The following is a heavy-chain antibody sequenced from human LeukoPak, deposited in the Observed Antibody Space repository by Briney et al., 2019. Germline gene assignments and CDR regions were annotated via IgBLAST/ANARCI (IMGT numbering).Heavy chain of an antibody. J-gene: IGHJ3*01. V-gene: IGHV4-59*11. D-gene: IGHD3-22*01. CDR3: ARLLDSDISGVPDTFDV. Sequence: PSETLSLTCTVSGCSLSGHYWSWIRQAPGKGLKWIGYVSYTGRTKYNPSLESRVIITTNTSNSTYSLKLHCVTSADTAVYSCARLLDSDISGVPDTFDVWGQGTTVIVSS. CDR1: GCSLSGHY. CDR2: VSYTGRT.